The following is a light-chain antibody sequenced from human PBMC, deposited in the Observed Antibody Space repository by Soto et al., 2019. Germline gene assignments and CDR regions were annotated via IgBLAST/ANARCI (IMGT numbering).Light chain of an antibody. CDR2: DVS. V-gene: IGLV2-14*01. J-gene: IGLJ1*01. CDR3: SSYTSSSSYV. Sequence: QSALTQPASLSGSPGQSITISCTGTSSVVGCYNYVSWYQRHPGKAPKLMIYDVSNRPSGVSNRFSGSKSGNTASLTISGLQAEDEADYYCSSYTSSSSYVFGTGTKVTVL. CDR1: SSVVGCYNY.